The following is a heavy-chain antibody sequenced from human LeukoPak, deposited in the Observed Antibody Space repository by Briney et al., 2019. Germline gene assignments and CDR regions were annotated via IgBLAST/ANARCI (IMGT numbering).Heavy chain of an antibody. J-gene: IGHJ4*02. CDR2: IKLDGSET. Sequence: GGSLRLSCAASGFTFGSYWMSWVRQAPGKGLEWVANIKLDGSETNYVDSVKGRFTISRDNAKNSLFLQMNSLRAEDTAVYYCARGYSYVFYWGQGTLVSVSS. D-gene: IGHD5-18*01. CDR1: GFTFGSYW. CDR3: ARGYSYVFY. V-gene: IGHV3-7*04.